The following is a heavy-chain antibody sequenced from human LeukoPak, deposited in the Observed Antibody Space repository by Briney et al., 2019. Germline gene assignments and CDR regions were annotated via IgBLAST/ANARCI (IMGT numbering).Heavy chain of an antibody. CDR3: ARTRITMVRGVIGAFDI. CDR2: INPNSGGT. J-gene: IGHJ3*02. V-gene: IGHV1-2*02. D-gene: IGHD3-10*01. CDR1: GYTFTGYY. Sequence: ASVKVSCKASGYTFTGYYMHWVRQAPGQGLEWMGWINPNSGGTNYAQKFQGRVPMTRDTSISTAYMELSRLRSDDTAVYYCARTRITMVRGVIGAFDIWGRGTMVTVSS.